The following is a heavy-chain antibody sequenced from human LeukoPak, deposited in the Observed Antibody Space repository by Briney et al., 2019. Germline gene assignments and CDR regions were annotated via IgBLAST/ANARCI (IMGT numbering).Heavy chain of an antibody. J-gene: IGHJ4*02. D-gene: IGHD1-26*01. CDR2: ISSSGSTI. CDR3: ARMLDSGSYPGYFDY. Sequence: GGSQRLSCAASGFTFSDYYMSWIRQAPGKGLEWVSYISSSGSTIYYADSVKGRFTISRDNAKNSLYLQMNSLRAEDTAVYYCARMLDSGSYPGYFDYWGQGTLVTVSS. CDR1: GFTFSDYY. V-gene: IGHV3-11*04.